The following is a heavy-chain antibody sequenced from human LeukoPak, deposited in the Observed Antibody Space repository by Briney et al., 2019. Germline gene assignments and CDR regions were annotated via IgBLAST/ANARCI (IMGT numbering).Heavy chain of an antibody. CDR2: ISPSNGKT. CDR1: GYTFTSYG. CDR3: ARDEASYFYDSGGRIDL. D-gene: IGHD3-22*01. Sequence: ASVKVSCKASGYTFTSYGISWVRQAPGQRLEWMGWISPSNGKTNYAQRLQGRVTMTTDTSTATAYMELRSLTSDDTAVYYCARDEASYFYDSGGRIDLWGQGTLVTVSS. J-gene: IGHJ5*02. V-gene: IGHV1-18*01.